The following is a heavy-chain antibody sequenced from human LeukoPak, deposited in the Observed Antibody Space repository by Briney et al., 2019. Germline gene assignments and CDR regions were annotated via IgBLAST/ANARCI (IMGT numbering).Heavy chain of an antibody. J-gene: IGHJ4*02. V-gene: IGHV4-38-2*02. Sequence: PSETPSLTCTVSGYSISSGYYWGWIRQPPGKGLEWIGSIYHSGSTYYNPSLKSRVTISVDTSKNQFSLKLSSVTAADTAVYYCARETFGLGSQTFDYWGQGTLVTVSS. D-gene: IGHD3-10*01. CDR1: GYSISSGYY. CDR3: ARETFGLGSQTFDY. CDR2: IYHSGST.